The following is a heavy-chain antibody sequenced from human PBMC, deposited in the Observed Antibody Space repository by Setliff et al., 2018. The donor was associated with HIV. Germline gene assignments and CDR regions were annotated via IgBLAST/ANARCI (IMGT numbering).Heavy chain of an antibody. J-gene: IGHJ3*02. D-gene: IGHD3-10*01. Sequence: ASVKVSCKASGYTFTNYDISWVRQAPGQGLEWMGCISAHNGKTNYAQTFQGRVTMTSDTSTTTAYMERRTLRSDDAAVYYCARGGQSPYDYGSGSPHDPFDIWGQGTMVTVSS. V-gene: IGHV1-18*01. CDR2: ISAHNGKT. CDR1: GYTFTNYD. CDR3: ARGGQSPYDYGSGSPHDPFDI.